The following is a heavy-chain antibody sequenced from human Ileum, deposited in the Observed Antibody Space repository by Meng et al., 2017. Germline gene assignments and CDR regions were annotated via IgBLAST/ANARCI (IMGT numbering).Heavy chain of an antibody. J-gene: IGHJ4*02. CDR3: ATSNDRDVYYLGY. Sequence: QRQGSGPRLWKPSGTLSLTCVVSGTWWSWVRQPPGKGLEWIGEIFQSGRTNYNPSLKSRVTISIDKSKSQISLQLSAVTAADTAVYSCATSNDRDVYYLGYWGQGTLVTVSS. V-gene: IGHV4-4*02. CDR2: IFQSGRT. CDR1: GTW. D-gene: IGHD3-22*01.